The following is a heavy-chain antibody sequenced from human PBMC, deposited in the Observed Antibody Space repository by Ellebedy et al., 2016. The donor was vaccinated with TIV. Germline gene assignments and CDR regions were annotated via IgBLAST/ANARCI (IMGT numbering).Heavy chain of an antibody. J-gene: IGHJ4*02. Sequence: GGSLRLXXAASGFPFPTYWMNWVRQTPDRRLEWIGNVNGDGSAIYYLDSMRGRFSIARDNAKNPLYLQMNTLRVEDTAIYYCVRGESWSFESWGQGTLVTVSS. CDR3: VRGESWSFES. CDR2: VNGDGSAI. D-gene: IGHD3-3*01. V-gene: IGHV3-7*04. CDR1: GFPFPTYW.